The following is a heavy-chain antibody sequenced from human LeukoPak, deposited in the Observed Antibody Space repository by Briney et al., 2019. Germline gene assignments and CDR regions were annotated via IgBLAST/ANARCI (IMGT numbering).Heavy chain of an antibody. CDR2: ISSNGDNT. CDR1: GFTFSTYV. CDR3: VRGTGY. V-gene: IGHV3-64D*06. Sequence: GGSLRLSCSVSGFTFSTYVMHWVRQAPGKGLEYVSAISSNGDNTYYADSVKGRFTISRDNSKNTLYLQISSLRADDTAVYYCVRGTGYWGQGTLVTVSS. J-gene: IGHJ4*02.